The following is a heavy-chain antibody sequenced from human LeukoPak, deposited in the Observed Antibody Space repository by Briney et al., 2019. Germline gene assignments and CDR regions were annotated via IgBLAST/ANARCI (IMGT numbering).Heavy chain of an antibody. CDR2: INSDGINT. CDR3: ARDLGQYYDTSDNWFDP. V-gene: IGHV3-74*01. Sequence: GGSLRLSCAASGFTFSNYWMHWVRQAPGKGLVWVSRINSDGINTSCADSVKGRFTISRDNAKNTLNLQMNSLRAEDTAVYYCARDLGQYYDTSDNWFDPWGQGTLVTVSS. CDR1: GFTFSNYW. D-gene: IGHD3-22*01. J-gene: IGHJ5*02.